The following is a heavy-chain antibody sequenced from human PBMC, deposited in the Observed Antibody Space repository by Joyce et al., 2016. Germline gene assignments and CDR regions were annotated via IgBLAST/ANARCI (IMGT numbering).Heavy chain of an antibody. Sequence: QVQLVQSGAEVKKPGASVKVSCKASGYPFTSYDINWVRQATGQGLEWMAWMKPNSGNTGYAQKFQGRVTMTWNTSISTAYMEVSSLRSEDTAIYYCARERNFGDLSFDPWGQGTLVTVSS. V-gene: IGHV1-8*01. CDR3: ARERNFGDLSFDP. CDR1: GYPFTSYD. D-gene: IGHD4-17*01. CDR2: MKPNSGNT. J-gene: IGHJ5*02.